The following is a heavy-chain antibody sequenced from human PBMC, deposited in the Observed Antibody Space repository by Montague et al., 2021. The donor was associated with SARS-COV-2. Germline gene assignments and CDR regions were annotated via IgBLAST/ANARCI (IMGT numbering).Heavy chain of an antibody. V-gene: IGHV4-34*01. D-gene: IGHD2-21*01. Sequence: SETLSLTCPVHSPRTGSWYSGADRKSTRQNLSYVRKMNADISSKKNTSLKSRVTISIDTSNKQFSLRLSSVTAADTAVYFCARGGVHYCGGECWNYYDMDVGGKGTTVTVSS. CDR3: ARGGVHYCGGECWNYYDMDV. J-gene: IGHJ6*03. CDR1: SPRTGSWY. CDR2: MNADISS.